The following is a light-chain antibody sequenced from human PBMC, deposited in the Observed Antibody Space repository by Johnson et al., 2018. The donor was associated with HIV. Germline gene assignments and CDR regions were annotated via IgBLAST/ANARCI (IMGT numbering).Light chain of an antibody. CDR3: GTWDTSLSAHYV. Sequence: QSVLTQPPSVTAAPGQKVTISCSGSSSDMGKYAISWYQRLPGTAPKLLIYDNHKRPSRIPDRFSGSKSGTSATLGITGLQTGDEADYYCGTWDTSLSAHYVFGSGTKVIVL. CDR1: SSDMGKYA. J-gene: IGLJ1*01. CDR2: DNH. V-gene: IGLV1-51*01.